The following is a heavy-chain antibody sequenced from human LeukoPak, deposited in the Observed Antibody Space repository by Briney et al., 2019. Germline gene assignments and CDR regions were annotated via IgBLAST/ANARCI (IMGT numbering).Heavy chain of an antibody. CDR2: IRSKAYGGTT. D-gene: IGHD3-3*01. CDR3: TRVFLDLVVIITYYMDV. V-gene: IGHV3-49*04. Sequence: GGSLRLSCTASGFTFGDYAMSWVRQAPGKGLEWVGFIRSKAYGGTTEYAASVKGRFTISRDDSKSIAYLQMNSLKTEDTAAYYCTRVFLDLVVIITYYMDVWGKGTTVTVSS. CDR1: GFTFGDYA. J-gene: IGHJ6*03.